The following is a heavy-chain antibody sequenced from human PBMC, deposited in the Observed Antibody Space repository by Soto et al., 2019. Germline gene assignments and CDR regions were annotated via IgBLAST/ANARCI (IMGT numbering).Heavy chain of an antibody. CDR1: GYTFSSYG. CDR3: ARERDVWDTSPHYGLDV. CDR2: ISTYNGNT. V-gene: IGHV1-18*01. J-gene: IGHJ6*02. D-gene: IGHD3-3*01. Sequence: QVQLVQSGAEVKKPGASVKVSCKASGYTFSSYGITWVRQAPGQGLEWMAWISTYNGNTNYAQNLQGRVTMTTDTYTSTAYTDRWSLRSDDTAVYYSARERDVWDTSPHYGLDVCGQGSTVTVSS.